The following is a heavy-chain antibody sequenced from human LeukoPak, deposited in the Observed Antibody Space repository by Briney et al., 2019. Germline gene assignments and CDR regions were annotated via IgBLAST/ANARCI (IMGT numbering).Heavy chain of an antibody. CDR2: ISGSGGST. CDR3: AKDVTDMIVVVTHDY. V-gene: IGHV3-23*01. Sequence: GGSLRHSCAASGFTFSSYAMSWVRQAPGKGLEWVSAISGSGGSTYYADSVKGRFTISRDNSKNTLYLQMNSLRAEDTAVYYCAKDVTDMIVVVTHDYWGQGTLVTVSS. J-gene: IGHJ4*02. CDR1: GFTFSSYA. D-gene: IGHD3-22*01.